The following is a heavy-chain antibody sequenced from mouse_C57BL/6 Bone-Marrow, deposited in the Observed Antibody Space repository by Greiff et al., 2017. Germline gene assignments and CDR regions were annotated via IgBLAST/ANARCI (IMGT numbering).Heavy chain of an antibody. Sequence: QVQLQQSGPGLVQPSQSLSITCTVSGFSLTSYGVHWVRQSPGKGLEWLGVIWSGGSTDYNAAFISSLSISKDNSKSQVFFKMNSLQADDTAIYYCARKRDYCAMDYWGQGTSVTVSS. V-gene: IGHV2-2*01. CDR1: GFSLTSYG. CDR2: IWSGGST. J-gene: IGHJ4*01. CDR3: ARKRDYCAMDY.